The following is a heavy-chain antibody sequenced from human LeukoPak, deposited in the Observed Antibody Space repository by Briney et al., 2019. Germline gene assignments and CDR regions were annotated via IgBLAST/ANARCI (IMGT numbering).Heavy chain of an antibody. V-gene: IGHV4-30-4*07. CDR1: VGSISSGGYS. Sequence: SETLSLTCAVSVGSISSGGYSWSWIRQPPGKGLEWIVYIYYSGSTYYNPSLKSRVTISVDTSKNQFSLKLSSVTAADTAVYYCASSYYYDSSGYYFDYWGQGTLVTVSS. CDR3: ASSYYYDSSGYYFDY. J-gene: IGHJ4*02. D-gene: IGHD3-22*01. CDR2: IYYSGST.